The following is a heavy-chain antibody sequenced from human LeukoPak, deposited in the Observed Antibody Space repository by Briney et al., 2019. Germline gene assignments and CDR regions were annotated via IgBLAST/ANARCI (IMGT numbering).Heavy chain of an antibody. CDR1: GFPFSNTW. J-gene: IGHJ5*02. CDR3: VTLGYGSGSYDR. V-gene: IGHV3-15*01. D-gene: IGHD3-10*01. CDR2: IKRKDDGGTT. Sequence: GSLRLSCAASGFPFSNTWMSWVRQAPGKGLEWVGHIKRKDDGGTTDHAAPVKGRFTISRDDSTNTLYLQMNSLKSEDTAVYHCVTLGYGSGSYDRWGQGSLVTVSS.